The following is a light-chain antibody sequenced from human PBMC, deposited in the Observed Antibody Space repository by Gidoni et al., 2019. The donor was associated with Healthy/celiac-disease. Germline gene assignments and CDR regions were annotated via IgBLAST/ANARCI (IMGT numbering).Light chain of an antibody. CDR2: QDS. J-gene: IGLJ2*01. Sequence: SYELTQPPSVSVSPGQTASITCSGDKLGDKYACWYQQKPGQYPVLVIYQDSKRPSGIPERFSGSNAGNTATLTISGTQAMDEADYYCQAWDSSLHVVFGGGTKLTVL. CDR1: KLGDKY. CDR3: QAWDSSLHVV. V-gene: IGLV3-1*01.